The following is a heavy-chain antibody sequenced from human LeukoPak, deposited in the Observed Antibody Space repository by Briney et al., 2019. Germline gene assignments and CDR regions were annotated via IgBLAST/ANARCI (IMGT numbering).Heavy chain of an antibody. Sequence: PSETLSLTCTVSGGSISSYYWSWIRQPPGKGLEWIGYIYYSGSTNYNPSLKSRVTISVDTSKNQFSLKPSSVTAADTAVYYCARESADGEALDYWGQGTLVTVSS. V-gene: IGHV4-59*01. J-gene: IGHJ4*02. CDR2: IYYSGST. CDR1: GGSISSYY. CDR3: ARESADGEALDY.